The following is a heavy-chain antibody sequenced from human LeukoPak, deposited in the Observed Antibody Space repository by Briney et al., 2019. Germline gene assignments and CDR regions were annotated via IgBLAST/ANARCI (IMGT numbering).Heavy chain of an antibody. D-gene: IGHD6-19*01. Sequence: RPSETLSLTCAVYGGSFSGYYWSWIRQPPGKGLEWIGRIYTSGSTNYNPSLKSRVTISVDTSKNQFSLKLSSVTAADTAVYYCAAIPQPWLVWWYFDYWGQGTLVTVSS. V-gene: IGHV4-59*10. J-gene: IGHJ4*02. CDR1: GGSFSGYY. CDR3: AAIPQPWLVWWYFDY. CDR2: IYTSGST.